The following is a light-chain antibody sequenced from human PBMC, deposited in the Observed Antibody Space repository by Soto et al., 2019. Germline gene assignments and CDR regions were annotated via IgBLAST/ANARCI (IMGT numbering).Light chain of an antibody. V-gene: IGKV3-20*01. Sequence: IVLTQSPRTLSLSPGERATLSCRASQSITNNYLAWYQQKPGRAHRLLIYGASSRATGIPDRFSGSGSGTDFTLTISRLEPEDFAMYYCQQYGYLVTFGGGTKVDIK. CDR2: GAS. J-gene: IGKJ4*01. CDR1: QSITNNY. CDR3: QQYGYLVT.